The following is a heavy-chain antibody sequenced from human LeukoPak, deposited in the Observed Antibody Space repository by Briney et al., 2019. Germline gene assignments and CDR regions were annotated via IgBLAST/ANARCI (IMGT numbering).Heavy chain of an antibody. Sequence: ASVKVSCKASGYTFTDYYIHWVRQAPGQGLEWMGRISPNSGGTSYALKFQDRVTTTRDTSTSTVYMEPSRLRSDDTAVYYCARDDCSGGSCLYYFDYWGRGALITVSS. CDR3: ARDDCSGGSCLYYFDY. V-gene: IGHV1-2*06. CDR1: GYTFTDYY. CDR2: ISPNSGGT. D-gene: IGHD2-15*01. J-gene: IGHJ4*02.